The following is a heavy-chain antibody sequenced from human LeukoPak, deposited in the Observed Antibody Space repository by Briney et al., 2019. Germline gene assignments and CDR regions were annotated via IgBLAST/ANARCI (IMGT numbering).Heavy chain of an antibody. J-gene: IGHJ3*02. V-gene: IGHV1-46*01. CDR2: INPSGGST. D-gene: IGHD6-19*01. Sequence: ASVKVSCKASGYTFTSYYMHWVRQAPGQGLEWIGIINPSGGSTSYAQKFQGRVTMTRDTSTSTVYMELSSLRSEDTAVYYCASEQLLAVAGTRDAFDIWGQGTMVTVSS. CDR3: ASEQLLAVAGTRDAFDI. CDR1: GYTFTSYY.